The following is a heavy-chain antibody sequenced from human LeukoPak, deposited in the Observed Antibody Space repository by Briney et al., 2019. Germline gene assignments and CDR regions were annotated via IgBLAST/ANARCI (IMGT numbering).Heavy chain of an antibody. CDR2: IYYSGST. J-gene: IGHJ4*02. Sequence: PSETLSLTCTVSGGSVSSYYWSWIRQPPGKELEWIGYIYYSGSTNYNPSLKSRVTISVDTSKNQFSLNLSSVTAADTAVYYCARDRGGGHCFDYWGQGTLVTVSS. V-gene: IGHV4-59*02. CDR1: GGSVSSYY. D-gene: IGHD2-15*01. CDR3: ARDRGGGHCFDY.